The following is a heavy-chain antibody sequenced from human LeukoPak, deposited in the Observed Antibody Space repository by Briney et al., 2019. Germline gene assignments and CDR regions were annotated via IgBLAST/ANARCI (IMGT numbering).Heavy chain of an antibody. CDR3: ARSNRGYDVPDYFDY. CDR1: GYSFTRYW. Sequence: GESLKISCMGSGYSFTRYWIGCVRQMPGKGLECVGIIYPGESDTRYSPSFQGQVTISADKSISTAYLQWNSLKALDTAMYYCARSNRGYDVPDYFDYWGQGTLVTVSS. V-gene: IGHV5-51*01. CDR2: IYPGESDT. D-gene: IGHD5-12*01. J-gene: IGHJ4*02.